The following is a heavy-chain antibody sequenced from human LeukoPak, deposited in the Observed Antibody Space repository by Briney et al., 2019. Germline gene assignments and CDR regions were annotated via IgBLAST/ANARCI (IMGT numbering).Heavy chain of an antibody. CDR3: ARVAGYCDSTSNCYSDY. Sequence: PGGFLRLSCAASGFTFNIYTMNWVRQSPGKGLEWVSSISSSSSNLYYADSVKGRFTISRDNAKNSLYLQMNSLRAEDTAVYYCARVAGYCDSTSNCYSDYWGQGTLVTVSS. J-gene: IGHJ4*02. CDR1: GFTFNIYT. V-gene: IGHV3-21*01. D-gene: IGHD2-2*01. CDR2: ISSSSSNL.